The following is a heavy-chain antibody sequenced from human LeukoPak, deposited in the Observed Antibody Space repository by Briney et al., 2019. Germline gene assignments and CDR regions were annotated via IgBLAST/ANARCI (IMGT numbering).Heavy chain of an antibody. CDR3: ARSARLMKGVVEVTALDD. CDR1: RFIFSSYL. CDR2: LSSSGSAF. Sequence: PGGSLRLSCAASRFIFSSYLMSWVRQAPGKGLEWIAYLSSSGSAFSYADSVKGRFTIARDNAKNSVYLEMNSLRADDTAVYYCARSARLMKGVVEVTALDDWGQGTLVTVSS. J-gene: IGHJ4*02. V-gene: IGHV3-48*03. D-gene: IGHD3-3*01.